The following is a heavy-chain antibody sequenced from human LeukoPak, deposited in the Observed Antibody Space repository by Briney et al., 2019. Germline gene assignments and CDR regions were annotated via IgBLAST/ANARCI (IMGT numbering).Heavy chain of an antibody. CDR1: GFTFSSYG. V-gene: IGHV3-33*01. J-gene: IGHJ4*02. D-gene: IGHD4-17*01. CDR2: IWYDGSNK. CDR3: ARGPTYGDIDY. Sequence: GGSPRLSCAASGFTFSSYGMHWVRQAPGKGLEWVAVIWYDGSNKYYADSVKGRFTISRDNSKNTLYLQMNSLRAGDTAVYYCARGPTYGDIDYWGQGTLVTVSS.